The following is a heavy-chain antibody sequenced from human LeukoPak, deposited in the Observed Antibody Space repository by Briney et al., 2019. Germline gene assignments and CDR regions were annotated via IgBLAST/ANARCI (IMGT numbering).Heavy chain of an antibody. CDR3: ASPPRTGYCSGGSCYRRYFQH. Sequence: TPSETLSLTCTASGGSVSSGSYYWSWIRQPAGKGLEWIGSIYYSGSTYYNPSLKSRVTISVDTSKNQFSLKLSSVTAADTAVYYCASPPRTGYCSGGSCYRRYFQHWGQGTLVTVSS. CDR2: IYYSGST. D-gene: IGHD2-15*01. V-gene: IGHV4-39*07. CDR1: GGSVSSGSYY. J-gene: IGHJ1*01.